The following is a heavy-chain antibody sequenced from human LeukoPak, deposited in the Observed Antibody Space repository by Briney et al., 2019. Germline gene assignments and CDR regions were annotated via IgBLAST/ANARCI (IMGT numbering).Heavy chain of an antibody. V-gene: IGHV3-74*01. J-gene: IGHJ4*02. D-gene: IGHD6-19*01. CDR3: VRSMSIAVSRNSNFDY. CDR2: INKDGSVL. Sequence: GGSLRLSCAASGFTFTNYWMHWVRPAPGEGLVWVSLINKDGSVLTYADSVKGRVTISRDNARNTLYLQMNSLRAEDAAVYYCVRSMSIAVSRNSNFDYWGQGTLVTVSS. CDR1: GFTFTNYW.